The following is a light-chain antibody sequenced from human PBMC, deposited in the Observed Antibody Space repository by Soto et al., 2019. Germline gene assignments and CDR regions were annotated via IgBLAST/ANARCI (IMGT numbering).Light chain of an antibody. J-gene: IGLJ2*01. CDR3: QSYGGSGSGPVV. Sequence: QPVLTQPPSASGAPGQRVTISCTGTRSNIGAGFDMHWYQQLPGTAPQLLIYDNNNPPSGVPDRFSGSKSGTTASLAITGLQASDEAVYYCQSYGGSGSGPVVFGEGTKLTVL. V-gene: IGLV1-40*01. CDR2: DNN. CDR1: RSNIGAGFD.